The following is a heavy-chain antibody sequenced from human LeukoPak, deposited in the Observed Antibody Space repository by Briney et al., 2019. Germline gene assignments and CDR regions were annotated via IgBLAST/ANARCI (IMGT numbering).Heavy chain of an antibody. CDR1: GFSLTSDRAG. CDR3: AHRHLIGYTYDF. D-gene: IGHD5-18*01. CDR2: ISGNGDE. J-gene: IGHJ4*02. V-gene: IGHV2-5*01. Sequence: KESGPTLVKPTQTLTLTCTFSGFSLTSDRAGVGWIRQPPGKALEWLALISGNGDERYSPSLRSRLTITKDTSKNQVVLTMTNMDPVDTATYFCAHRHLIGYTYDFWGQGTLVTVSS.